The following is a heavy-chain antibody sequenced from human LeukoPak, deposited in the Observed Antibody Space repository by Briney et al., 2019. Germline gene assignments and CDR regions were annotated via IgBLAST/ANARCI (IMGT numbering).Heavy chain of an antibody. Sequence: ASVKVSCNASGYTFTSYAMHWVRQAPGQRLEWMGWINAGNGNTKYSQEFQGRVTITRDTSASTAYMELSSLRSEDMAVYYCARGRPGWNYRGPGAFDIWGQGTMVTVSS. CDR2: INAGNGNT. CDR3: ARGRPGWNYRGPGAFDI. J-gene: IGHJ3*02. CDR1: GYTFTSYA. V-gene: IGHV1-3*03. D-gene: IGHD1-7*01.